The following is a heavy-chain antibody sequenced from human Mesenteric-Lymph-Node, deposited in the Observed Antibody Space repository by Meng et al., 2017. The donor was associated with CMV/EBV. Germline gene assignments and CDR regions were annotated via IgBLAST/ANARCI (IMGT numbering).Heavy chain of an antibody. CDR2: INPNSGGT. D-gene: IGHD6-13*01. V-gene: IGHV1-2*02. CDR1: GYTFIDYY. J-gene: IGHJ5*02. Sequence: ASVKVSCKASGYTFIDYYIHWVRQAPGQGLEWMGWINPNSGGTNYAQKFQGRVTMKRDTSISTAYMELSRLRSDDTAVYYCARMSKIAAAGLNWFDPWGQGTLVTVSS. CDR3: ARMSKIAAAGLNWFDP.